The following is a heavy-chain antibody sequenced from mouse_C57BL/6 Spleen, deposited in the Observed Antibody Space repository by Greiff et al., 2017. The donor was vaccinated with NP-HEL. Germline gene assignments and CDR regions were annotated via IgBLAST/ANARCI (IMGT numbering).Heavy chain of an antibody. D-gene: IGHD2-1*01. V-gene: IGHV1-15*01. Sequence: VKVVESGAELVRPGASVTLSCKASGYTFTDYEMHWVKQTPVHGLEWIGAIDPETGGTAYNQKFKGKAILTADKSSSTAYMELRSLTSEDSAVYYCTREGVYYGKVFAYWGQGTLVTVSA. J-gene: IGHJ3*01. CDR3: TREGVYYGKVFAY. CDR2: IDPETGGT. CDR1: GYTFTDYE.